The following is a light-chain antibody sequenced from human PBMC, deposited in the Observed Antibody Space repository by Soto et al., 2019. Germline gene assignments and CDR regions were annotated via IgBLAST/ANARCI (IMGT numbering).Light chain of an antibody. CDR3: QQYYGAPLT. V-gene: IGKV4-1*01. Sequence: VMTQSPDSLAVSLGERATINCKSSQSVLSSADDNNYLAWFQQKPRQPPKLLMYGASIRQSGVPDRFSGSGSGTDFTLTISSLQAEDVAVYYCQQYYGAPLTFGGGTKVEIK. CDR1: QSVLSSADDNNY. J-gene: IGKJ4*01. CDR2: GAS.